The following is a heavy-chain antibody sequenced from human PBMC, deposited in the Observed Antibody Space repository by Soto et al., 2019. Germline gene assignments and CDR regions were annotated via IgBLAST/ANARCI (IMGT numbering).Heavy chain of an antibody. V-gene: IGHV4-59*08. CDR1: GGSITSHY. Sequence: QVQLQESGPGLVKPSETLSLTCSVSGGSITSHYCSWFLQPPGKGLEWIGYIHHSGSTSYNPSLKSRVTMSVDTSNKQFSLEVSSVTAADTALYYCARQGFGQLHGLVDVWGPGTTVTVSS. CDR2: IHHSGST. CDR3: ARQGFGQLHGLVDV. D-gene: IGHD3-10*01. J-gene: IGHJ6*02.